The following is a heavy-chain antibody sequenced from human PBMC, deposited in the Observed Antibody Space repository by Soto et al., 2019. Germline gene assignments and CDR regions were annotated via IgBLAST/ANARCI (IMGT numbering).Heavy chain of an antibody. CDR3: ASAAGYCSGGSCPFYHYYGMAV. J-gene: IGHJ6*02. Sequence: GESLKISCKGSGYSFTSYWISWVRQMPGKGLEWMGRIDPSDSYTNYSPSFQGHVTISADKSISTAYLQWSSLKASDTAMYYCASAAGYCSGGSCPFYHYYGMAVWGQGTTVTVSS. CDR1: GYSFTSYW. V-gene: IGHV5-10-1*01. CDR2: IDPSDSYT. D-gene: IGHD2-15*01.